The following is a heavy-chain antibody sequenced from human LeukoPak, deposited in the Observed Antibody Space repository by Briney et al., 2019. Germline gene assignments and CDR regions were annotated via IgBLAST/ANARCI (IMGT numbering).Heavy chain of an antibody. D-gene: IGHD3-16*02. J-gene: IGHJ4*02. CDR1: GYTFTGYY. Sequence: ASVKVSCKASGYTFTGYYMHWVRPAPGQGPEWMGRINPNSGGTNYAQKFQGRVTMTRDTSISTAYMELSRLRSDDTAVYYCARGGAYDYVWGSYRYFDYWGQGTLVTVSS. CDR3: ARGGAYDYVWGSYRYFDY. CDR2: INPNSGGT. V-gene: IGHV1-2*06.